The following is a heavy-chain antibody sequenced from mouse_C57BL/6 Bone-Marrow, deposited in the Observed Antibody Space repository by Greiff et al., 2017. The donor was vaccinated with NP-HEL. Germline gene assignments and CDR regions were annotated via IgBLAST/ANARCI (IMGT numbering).Heavy chain of an antibody. V-gene: IGHV1-64*01. D-gene: IGHD2-3*01. CDR3: ARRSGWGSYYAIAY. CDR1: GYTFTSYW. Sequence: VQLQQPGAELVKPGASVKLSCKASGYTFTSYWMHWVKQRPGQGLEWIGMIHPNSGSTNYNEKFKGKATLTVDKSSSTAYMQLSSLTSEDSAVYYCARRSGWGSYYAIAYWGQGTSVTVSS. J-gene: IGHJ4*01. CDR2: IHPNSGST.